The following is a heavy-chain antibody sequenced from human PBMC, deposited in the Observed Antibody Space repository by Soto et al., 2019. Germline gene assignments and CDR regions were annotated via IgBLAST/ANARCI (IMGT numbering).Heavy chain of an antibody. Sequence: GGSLMLCCEASGFIPSLGAMHRVRQFPGKGLEWVAAISYDGSNKYYADSVKGRFTISRDNSKNTLYLQMNSLRAEDTAVYYCANGRYCSDGTSLAEFDYWGQGT. V-gene: IGHV3-30*04. D-gene: IGHD2-15*01. CDR2: ISYDGSNK. CDR1: GFIPSLGA. J-gene: IGHJ4*02. CDR3: ANGRYCSDGTSLAEFDY.